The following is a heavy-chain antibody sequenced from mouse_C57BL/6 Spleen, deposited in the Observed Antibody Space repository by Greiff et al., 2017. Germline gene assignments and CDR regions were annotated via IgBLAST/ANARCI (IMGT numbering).Heavy chain of an antibody. J-gene: IGHJ1*03. CDR2: IRNKANGYTT. CDR1: GFTFTDYY. CDR3: ARYVWDWWYFDV. D-gene: IGHD4-1*01. Sequence: EVQLVESGGGLVQPGGSLSLSCAASGFTFTDYYMSWVRQPPGKALEWLGFIRNKANGYTTEYSASVKGRFTISRDNSQSILYLQMNALRAEDSATYYCARYVWDWWYFDVWGTGTTVTVSS. V-gene: IGHV7-3*01.